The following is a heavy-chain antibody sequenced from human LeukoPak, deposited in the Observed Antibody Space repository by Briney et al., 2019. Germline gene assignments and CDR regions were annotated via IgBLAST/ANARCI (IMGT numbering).Heavy chain of an antibody. V-gene: IGHV4-59*12. Sequence: KTSETLSLTCTVSGGSISSYHWSWIRQPPGKGLEWIGYIYYSGSTNYNPSLKSRVTISVDTSKNQFSLNLSSVTAADTAVYYCARDSDVGVVAGTAAFDIWGQGTLVTVSS. CDR1: GGSISSYH. D-gene: IGHD6-19*01. J-gene: IGHJ3*02. CDR3: ARDSDVGVVAGTAAFDI. CDR2: IYYSGST.